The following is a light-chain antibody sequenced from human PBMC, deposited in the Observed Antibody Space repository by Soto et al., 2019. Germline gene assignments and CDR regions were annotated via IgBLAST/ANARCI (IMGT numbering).Light chain of an antibody. Sequence: QSALTQPASVSGSPGQSITFSCTGTSSDIGGLDYVSWYQRHPGKAPKLIIYDVNNRPSGVSNGFSGSKSGNTASLTISGLQAEDEADYYCTSYASGSSHVVFGGGTKLTVL. V-gene: IGLV2-14*01. J-gene: IGLJ2*01. CDR1: SSDIGGLDY. CDR2: DVN. CDR3: TSYASGSSHVV.